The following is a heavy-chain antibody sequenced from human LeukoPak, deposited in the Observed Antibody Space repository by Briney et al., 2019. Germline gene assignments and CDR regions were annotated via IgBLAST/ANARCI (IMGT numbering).Heavy chain of an antibody. V-gene: IGHV3-7*01. CDR2: IKQDGSEK. J-gene: IGHJ4*02. Sequence: GGSLRLSCEASGFTFSSYWMSWVRQAPGKGLEWVANIKQDGSEKKYLDSVKGRFTISRDNAKNSMYLQMNSLRAEDTAVYYCARDEIHYDILTGYRHFDYWGQGTLVTVFS. CDR3: ARDEIHYDILTGYRHFDY. CDR1: GFTFSSYW. D-gene: IGHD3-9*01.